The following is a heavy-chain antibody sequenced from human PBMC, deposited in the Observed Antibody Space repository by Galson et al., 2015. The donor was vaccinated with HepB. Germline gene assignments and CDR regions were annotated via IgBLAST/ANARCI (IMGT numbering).Heavy chain of an antibody. CDR2: IWDDGNKK. D-gene: IGHD3-10*01. CDR3: ARVGRFGDEGNAFDI. V-gene: IGHV3-33*01. Sequence: SLRLSCAASGFTFNNYGMHWVRQAPGNGLEWVAIIWDDGNKKFYADSVKGRFTISRDNSKNTLYLQMNSLRAEDTAVYYGARVGRFGDEGNAFDIWGQGTMVTVSS. CDR1: GFTFNNYG. J-gene: IGHJ3*02.